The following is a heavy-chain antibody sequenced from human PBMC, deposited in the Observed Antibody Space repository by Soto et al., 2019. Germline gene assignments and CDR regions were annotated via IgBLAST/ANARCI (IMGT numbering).Heavy chain of an antibody. CDR2: ISGSGGST. Sequence: GSLRLSCAASGFSLSSDAMSWVRQAPGKGLEWVSAISGSGGSTYYADSVKGRFTISRDNSKNTLYLQMNSLRAEDTAVYYCAKDSIGNWWLYFDYWGQGTLVTVSS. D-gene: IGHD2-8*02. CDR1: GFSLSSDA. J-gene: IGHJ4*02. V-gene: IGHV3-23*01. CDR3: AKDSIGNWWLYFDY.